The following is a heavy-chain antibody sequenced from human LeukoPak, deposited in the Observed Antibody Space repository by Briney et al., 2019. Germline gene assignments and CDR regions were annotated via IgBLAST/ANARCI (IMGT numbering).Heavy chain of an antibody. CDR1: GYTLTELS. Sequence: GASVKVSCKVSGYTLTELSMHWVRQALGKGLEWMGGFDPEHGETIYAQKFEGRVTMTEDTSIDTAYMELSSLRSEDTAVYYCATEKHVDIVATGEAFDIWGQGTMVTVSS. D-gene: IGHD5-12*01. V-gene: IGHV1-24*01. J-gene: IGHJ3*02. CDR3: ATEKHVDIVATGEAFDI. CDR2: FDPEHGET.